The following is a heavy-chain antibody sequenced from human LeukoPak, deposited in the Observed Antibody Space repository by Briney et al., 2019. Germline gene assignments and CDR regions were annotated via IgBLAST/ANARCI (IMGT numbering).Heavy chain of an antibody. Sequence: PSETLSLTCAVYGGSFSGYYWSWIRQPPGKGLEWIGEINHSGSTNYNPSLKSRVTISVDTSKNQFSLKLSPVTAADTAVYYCARGRRLLAAAGVKEFDYWGQGTLVTVSS. CDR3: ARGRRLLAAAGVKEFDY. V-gene: IGHV4-34*01. CDR1: GGSFSGYY. J-gene: IGHJ4*02. D-gene: IGHD6-13*01. CDR2: INHSGST.